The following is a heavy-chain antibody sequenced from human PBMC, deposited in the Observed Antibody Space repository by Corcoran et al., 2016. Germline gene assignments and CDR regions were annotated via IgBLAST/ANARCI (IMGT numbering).Heavy chain of an antibody. Sequence: QVQLQQWGAGLLKPSETLSLTCAVYGGSFSGYYWSWIRQPPGKGLEWIGEINHSGSTNYNPSLKSRVTISVDTSKNQFSLKLSSVTAADTAVYYCARRKMATIRLGAFDIWGQGTMVTVSS. D-gene: IGHD5-12*01. V-gene: IGHV4-34*01. CDR1: GGSFSGYY. J-gene: IGHJ3*02. CDR2: INHSGST. CDR3: ARRKMATIRLGAFDI.